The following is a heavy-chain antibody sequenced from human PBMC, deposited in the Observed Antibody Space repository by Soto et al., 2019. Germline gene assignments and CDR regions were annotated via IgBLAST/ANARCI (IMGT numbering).Heavy chain of an antibody. V-gene: IGHV3-23*01. CDR1: GFTFSSYA. CDR2: ISGSGVST. CDR3: AQVLSVSGTGAGYFDY. J-gene: IGHJ4*02. D-gene: IGHD1-1*01. Sequence: EVQLLESGGGLVQPGGSLRLSCAASGFTFSSYAMSWVRQAPGKGLEWVSAISGSGVSTCYADSVKGRFTISRDNSKNTLYLQRNSLRAEDTAVYYCAQVLSVSGTGAGYFDYWGQGTLVTVSS.